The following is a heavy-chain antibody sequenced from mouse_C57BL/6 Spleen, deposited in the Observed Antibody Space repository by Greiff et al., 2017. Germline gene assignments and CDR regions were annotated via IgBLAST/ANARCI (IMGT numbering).Heavy chain of an antibody. D-gene: IGHD1-1*01. Sequence: QVQLQQPGAELVKPGASVKLSCKASGYTFTSYWMQWVKQRPGQGLEWIGEIDPSDSYTYYNQKFKGKATLTVDTSSSTAYMQLSSLTSEDSAVYYCARSYGSSYVDYWGQGTTLTVSS. V-gene: IGHV1-50*01. CDR2: IDPSDSYT. J-gene: IGHJ2*01. CDR1: GYTFTSYW. CDR3: ARSYGSSYVDY.